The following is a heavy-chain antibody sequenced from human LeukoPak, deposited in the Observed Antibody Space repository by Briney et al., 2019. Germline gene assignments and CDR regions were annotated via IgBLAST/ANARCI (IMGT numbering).Heavy chain of an antibody. V-gene: IGHV3-13*01. Sequence: PGGSLRLSCAASGFTFSSYDIHWVRQATGKGLEWVSGIGTAGEIYYPGSVKGRFTISRENAKNSLYLQMNSLRAGDTAVYYCARKYDSSGYYWGWGVYYFDYWGQGTLVTVSS. D-gene: IGHD3-22*01. J-gene: IGHJ4*02. CDR3: ARKYDSSGYYWGWGVYYFDY. CDR2: IGTAGEI. CDR1: GFTFSSYD.